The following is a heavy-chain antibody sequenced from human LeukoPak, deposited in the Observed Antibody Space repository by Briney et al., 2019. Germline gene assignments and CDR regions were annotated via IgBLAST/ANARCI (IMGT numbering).Heavy chain of an antibody. D-gene: IGHD5-24*01. CDR3: AKVGGYNSLFYFDY. CDR1: GFTFSSYA. V-gene: IGHV3-23*01. Sequence: GGSLRLSCAASGFTFSSYAMSWVRQAPGKGLEWVSAISGSGGSTYYADSVKGRFTISRDNSKNTPYLQMNSLRAEDTAVYYCAKVGGYNSLFYFDYWGQGTLVTVSS. CDR2: ISGSGGST. J-gene: IGHJ4*02.